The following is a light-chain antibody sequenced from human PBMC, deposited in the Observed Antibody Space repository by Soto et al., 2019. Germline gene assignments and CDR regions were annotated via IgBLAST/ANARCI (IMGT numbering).Light chain of an antibody. CDR3: QQYYSYPLT. CDR2: DAS. J-gene: IGKJ4*01. Sequence: DIQMTQSPSTLSASVGDRVTTTCRASQGISRWLAWYQQKPGKAPKVLIYDASSLESGVPSRFSGSGSGTEFAFTISSLQPDDFASYYCQQYYSYPLTFGGGTKVDIK. V-gene: IGKV1-5*01. CDR1: QGISRW.